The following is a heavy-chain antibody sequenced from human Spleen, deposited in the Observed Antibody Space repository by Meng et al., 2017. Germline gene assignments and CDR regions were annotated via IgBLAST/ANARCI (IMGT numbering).Heavy chain of an antibody. J-gene: IGHJ4*02. D-gene: IGHD5-18*01. Sequence: SLKISCAASGFTFDDYAMHWVRQAPGKGLEWVSGISWNSGSIGYADSVKGRFTISRDNSKNSLYLQMNSLRTEDTALYYCAKDDGYSYGLMDYWGQGTLVTVSS. CDR3: AKDDGYSYGLMDY. V-gene: IGHV3-9*01. CDR2: ISWNSGSI. CDR1: GFTFDDYA.